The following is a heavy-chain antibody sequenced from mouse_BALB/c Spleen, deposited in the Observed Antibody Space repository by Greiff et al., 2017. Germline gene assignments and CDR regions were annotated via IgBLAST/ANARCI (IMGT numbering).Heavy chain of an antibody. V-gene: IGHV3-2*02. CDR3: ARDYYGFYAMDY. J-gene: IGHJ4*01. Sequence: VQLQQSGPGLVKPSQSLSLTCTVTGYSITSDYAWNWIRQFPGNKLEWMGYISYSGSTSYNPSLKSRISITRDTSKNQFFLQLNSVTTEDTATYYCARDYYGFYAMDYWGQGTSVTVSS. D-gene: IGHD1-2*01. CDR1: GYSITSDYA. CDR2: ISYSGST.